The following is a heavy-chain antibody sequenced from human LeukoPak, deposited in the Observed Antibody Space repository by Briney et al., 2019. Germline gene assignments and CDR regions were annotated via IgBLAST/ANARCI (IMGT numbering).Heavy chain of an antibody. CDR3: ARDIAPHYCSGGSCYEIDYYGMDV. CDR1: GYTFTSYY. J-gene: IGHJ6*02. Sequence: ASVKVSCKASGYTFTSYYMHWVRQAPGQGLEWMGIINPSGGSTSYAQKFQGRVTMTRDTSTSTVYMELGSLRSEDTAVYYCARDIAPHYCSGGSCYEIDYYGMDVWGQGTTVTVSS. CDR2: INPSGGST. D-gene: IGHD2-15*01. V-gene: IGHV1-46*01.